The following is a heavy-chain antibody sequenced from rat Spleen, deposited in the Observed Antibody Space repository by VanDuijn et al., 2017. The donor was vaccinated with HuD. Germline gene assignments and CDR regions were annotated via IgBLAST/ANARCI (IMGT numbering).Heavy chain of an antibody. CDR2: IVDDGSNT. J-gene: IGHJ3*01. Sequence: EVQLVESGGGLVQPGRPLKLSCSASGFTFSDYTMAWVRQAPKKGLEWVAAIVDDGSNTFYRDSVKGRFTISRNNAKSTLYLQMDSLRSEDTATYYCTCWFAYWGQGTLVTVSS. V-gene: IGHV5-17*01. CDR3: TCWFAY. CDR1: GFTFSDYT.